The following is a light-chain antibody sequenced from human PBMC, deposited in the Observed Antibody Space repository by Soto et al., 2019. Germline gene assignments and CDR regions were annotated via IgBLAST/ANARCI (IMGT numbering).Light chain of an antibody. V-gene: IGLV4-69*01. CDR3: QTWGTGIRV. CDR2: LNSDGSH. Sequence: QPVLTQSPSASASLGASVKLTCTLSSGHSSYAIAWHQQQPEKGPRYLMKLNSDGSHTKGDGIPDRFSGSSSGAERYLTISSLQSEDGADYYCQTWGTGIRVFGTGTKLTV. CDR1: SGHSSYA. J-gene: IGLJ1*01.